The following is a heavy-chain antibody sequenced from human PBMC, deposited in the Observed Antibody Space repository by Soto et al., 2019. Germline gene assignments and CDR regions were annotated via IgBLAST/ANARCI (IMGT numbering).Heavy chain of an antibody. Sequence: GGSLRLSCAAPGFTVSSNYMSWVRQAPGKGLEWVSVIYSGGSTYYADSVKGRFTISRDNSKNTLYLQMNSLRAEDTAVYYCARAPDILTGYYPSGPYYYYMDVWGKGTTVTVSS. V-gene: IGHV3-66*01. CDR1: GFTVSSNY. CDR2: IYSGGST. CDR3: ARAPDILTGYYPSGPYYYYMDV. D-gene: IGHD3-9*01. J-gene: IGHJ6*03.